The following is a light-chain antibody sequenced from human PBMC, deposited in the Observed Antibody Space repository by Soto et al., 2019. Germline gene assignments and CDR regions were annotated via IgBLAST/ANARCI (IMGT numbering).Light chain of an antibody. V-gene: IGKV4-1*01. CDR1: QSVLYSSNNKNY. Sequence: DIVMTQSPDSLAVSLGERATINCKSSQSVLYSSNNKNYLAWYQQKPGQPPKLLIYWASTRESGVPDRFSGSGSGTDFTLTINSLQAGDVAVYYCQQYYSTLGTFGPGTKVDIK. CDR3: QQYYSTLGT. J-gene: IGKJ3*01. CDR2: WAS.